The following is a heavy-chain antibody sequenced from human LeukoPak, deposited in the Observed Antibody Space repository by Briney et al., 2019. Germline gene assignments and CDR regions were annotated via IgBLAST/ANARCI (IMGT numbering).Heavy chain of an antibody. CDR3: ARDGRGYMLDF. J-gene: IGHJ4*02. D-gene: IGHD5-12*01. CDR2: LYSGGNT. CDR1: GFSVSGYY. Sequence: GGSLRLSCAVSGFSVSGYYISWVRQAPGKGLQWVSILYSGGNTYYADSVKGRFTISRDSSKNTLYLQMNSLRPEDSAVYYCARDGRGYMLDFWGQGTLVTVSS. V-gene: IGHV3-53*01.